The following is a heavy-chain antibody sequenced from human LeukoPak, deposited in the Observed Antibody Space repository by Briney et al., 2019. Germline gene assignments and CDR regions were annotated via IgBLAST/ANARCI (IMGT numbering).Heavy chain of an antibody. Sequence: SETLSLTCTVSGGSISSDSYYWGWIRQPPGKGLQWIGCIYYSGSTYHNPSLKSRVTISVDTSKNQFSLKLSSVTAADTAVYYCARDRGTWNDDGFDYWGQGTLVTVSS. CDR1: GGSISSDSYY. CDR2: IYYSGST. J-gene: IGHJ4*02. V-gene: IGHV4-39*07. CDR3: ARDRGTWNDDGFDY. D-gene: IGHD1-1*01.